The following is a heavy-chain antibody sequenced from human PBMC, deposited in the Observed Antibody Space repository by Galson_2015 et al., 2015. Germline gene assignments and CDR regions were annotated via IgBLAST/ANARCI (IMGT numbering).Heavy chain of an antibody. CDR1: GFTFSSYG. CDR3: ARGIIEMATTTYVDY. V-gene: IGHV3-33*01. Sequence: SLRLSCAASGFTFSSYGMHWVRQAPGKGLEWVAVIWYDGRNKYYADSVKGRFTISRDNFKNTLYLQMNSLRAEDTAVYYCARGIIEMATTTYVDYWGQGTLVTVSS. J-gene: IGHJ4*02. CDR2: IWYDGRNK. D-gene: IGHD5-24*01.